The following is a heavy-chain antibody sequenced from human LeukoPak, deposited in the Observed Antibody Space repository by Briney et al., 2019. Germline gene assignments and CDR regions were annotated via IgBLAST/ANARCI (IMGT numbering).Heavy chain of an antibody. V-gene: IGHV3-7*01. D-gene: IGHD6-13*01. CDR3: VGQQLRGY. CDR2: IKDDGSEK. Sequence: PGGSLRLACAASGFTFSSYSLNWVRQAPGKGPEWVANIKDDGSEKYYVDSVKGRFTISRDNSKNSLSLQMNSLRAEDTAVYYCVGQQLRGYWGQGTLVTVSS. J-gene: IGHJ4*02. CDR1: GFTFSSYS.